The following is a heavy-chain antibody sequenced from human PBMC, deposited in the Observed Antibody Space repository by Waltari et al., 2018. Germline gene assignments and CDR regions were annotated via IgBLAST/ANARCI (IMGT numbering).Heavy chain of an antibody. CDR2: IYQDGTVT. D-gene: IGHD3-16*01. J-gene: IGHJ6*02. Sequence: EVQLMESGGGLVQPGGSLRLSCAASGFTFSRFWMSWVRQAPGKGLEWVANIYQDGTVTNYVDSVKGRFTTSRDNARNSLYLQMNSLRVDDTAVYYCVRDDDGGMGAVWGQGTTVTVSS. CDR1: GFTFSRFW. V-gene: IGHV3-7*01. CDR3: VRDDDGGMGAV.